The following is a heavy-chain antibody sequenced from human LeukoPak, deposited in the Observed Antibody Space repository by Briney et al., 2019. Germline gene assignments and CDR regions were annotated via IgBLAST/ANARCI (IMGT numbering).Heavy chain of an antibody. CDR2: INWNGGGT. CDR1: GFTFDDYG. D-gene: IGHD3-10*01. Sequence: GGSLRLSCAASGFTFDDYGMSWVRQAPGKGLEWVSGINWNGGGTGYADSVKGRFTISRDSAKKSLYLQMNSLRAEDTALYYCARDIYGSGSYPAVYYYYVDVWGKGTTVTVSS. CDR3: ARDIYGSGSYPAVYYYYVDV. J-gene: IGHJ6*03. V-gene: IGHV3-20*04.